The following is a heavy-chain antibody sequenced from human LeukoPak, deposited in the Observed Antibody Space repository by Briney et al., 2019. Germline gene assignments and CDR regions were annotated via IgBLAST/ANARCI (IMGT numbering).Heavy chain of an antibody. V-gene: IGHV1-69*13. CDR3: AADFPYGDFWSGRGEDMDV. D-gene: IGHD3-3*01. J-gene: IGHJ6*03. CDR1: GGTFSTFP. CDR2: IIPIFGVT. Sequence: GASVKVSCKATGGTFSTFPVSWVRQAPGQGLEWVGGIIPIFGVTTYAQAFQDRVTITADESTGTAYMELSSLRSEDTAVYYCAADFPYGDFWSGRGEDMDVWGKGTTVTVSS.